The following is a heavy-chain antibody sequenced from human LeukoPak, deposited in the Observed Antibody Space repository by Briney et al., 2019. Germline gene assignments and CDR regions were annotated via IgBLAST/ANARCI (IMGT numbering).Heavy chain of an antibody. Sequence: ASVKVSCKASGYTFTAYYIHWVRQAPGQGLEWMGWINPNSGGTNYAQRFQGRVTMTRDTSITTAYMELSRLRSDDTAVYYCASPWGRWFGELIWYFDHWGRGTLVTVSS. J-gene: IGHJ2*01. V-gene: IGHV1-2*02. CDR2: INPNSGGT. CDR3: ASPWGRWFGELIWYFDH. CDR1: GYTFTAYY. D-gene: IGHD3-10*01.